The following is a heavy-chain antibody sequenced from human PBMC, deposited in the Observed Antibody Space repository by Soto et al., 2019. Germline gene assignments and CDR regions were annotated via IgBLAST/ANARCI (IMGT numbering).Heavy chain of an antibody. CDR1: GFTFSSYG. CDR2: IWYDGSNK. Sequence: QVQLVESGGGVVQPGRSLRLSCAASGFTFSSYGMHWVRQAPGKGLEWVAVIWYDGSNKYYADSVKGRFTISRDNSKNTLYLQMNSLRAEDTAVYYCARDGPYGDYGWVYGMDVWGQGTTVTVSS. J-gene: IGHJ6*02. D-gene: IGHD4-17*01. CDR3: ARDGPYGDYGWVYGMDV. V-gene: IGHV3-33*01.